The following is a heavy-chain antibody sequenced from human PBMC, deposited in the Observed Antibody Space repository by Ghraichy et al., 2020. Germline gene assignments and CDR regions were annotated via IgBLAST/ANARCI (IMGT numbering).Heavy chain of an antibody. CDR3: ERDGISDGFGP. J-gene: IGHJ5*02. V-gene: IGHV3-21*01. Sequence: GESLNISCAASGFTFSSYAMNWVRQAPGKGLEWVSFISSTSTYIYSADSVKGRFTISRDNANNSLYLQMNSLRAEDTAVYYCERDGISDGFGPWGQGSLVTVAA. D-gene: IGHD6-13*01. CDR2: ISSTSTYI. CDR1: GFTFSSYA.